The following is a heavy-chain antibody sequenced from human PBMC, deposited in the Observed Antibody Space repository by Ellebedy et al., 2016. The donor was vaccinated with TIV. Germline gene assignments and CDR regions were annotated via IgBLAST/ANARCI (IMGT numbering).Heavy chain of an antibody. CDR3: ARLGVIAAAGASDY. V-gene: IGHV3-11*01. Sequence: PGGSLRLSCAASGFTFSGYYMSWFRQAPGKGPEWVSYISYSGDPMYYADSVKGRFTTSRDNAENSLYLQMNSLRAEDTAVYFCARLGVIAAAGASDYWGQGTLVIVSS. CDR1: GFTFSGYY. J-gene: IGHJ4*02. CDR2: ISYSGDPM. D-gene: IGHD6-13*01.